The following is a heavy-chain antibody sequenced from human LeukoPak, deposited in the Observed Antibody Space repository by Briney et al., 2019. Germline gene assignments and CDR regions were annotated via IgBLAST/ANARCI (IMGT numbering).Heavy chain of an antibody. CDR2: ISGSGGST. V-gene: IGHV3-23*01. J-gene: IGHJ4*02. Sequence: GGSLRLSCAASGFTFSSYGMSWVRQAPGKGLEWVSAISGSGGSTYYADSVKGRFTISRDNSKNTLYLQMNSLRAEDTAVYYCRLYYYGSGSQDYWGQGTLVTVSS. CDR3: RLYYYGSGSQDY. D-gene: IGHD3-10*01. CDR1: GFTFSSYG.